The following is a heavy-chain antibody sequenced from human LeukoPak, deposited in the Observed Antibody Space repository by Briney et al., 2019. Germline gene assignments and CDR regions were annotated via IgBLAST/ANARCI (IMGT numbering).Heavy chain of an antibody. D-gene: IGHD6-13*01. V-gene: IGHV3-30-3*01. J-gene: IGHJ4*02. CDR2: ISYDGSNK. Sequence: GRSLRLSCAASGFTFSSYAMHWVRQAPGKGLEWVAVISYDGSNKYYADSVKGRFTISRDNSKSTLYLQMNSLRAEDTAVYYCAREFIAAFDYWGQGTLVTVSS. CDR3: AREFIAAFDY. CDR1: GFTFSSYA.